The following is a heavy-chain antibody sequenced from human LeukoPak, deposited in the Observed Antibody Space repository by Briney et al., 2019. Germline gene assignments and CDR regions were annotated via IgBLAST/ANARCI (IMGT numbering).Heavy chain of an antibody. Sequence: PGGSLRLSCAASGFTFSSYAMSWVRQAPGKGLEWVSAISGSGGSTYYADSVKGRFTISRDNSKNTLYLQMNSLRAEDTAVYYCAKDVWERRVPYSGDYWGQGTLVTVSS. CDR2: ISGSGGST. V-gene: IGHV3-23*01. CDR3: AKDVWERRVPYSGDY. CDR1: GFTFSSYA. D-gene: IGHD1-1*01. J-gene: IGHJ4*02.